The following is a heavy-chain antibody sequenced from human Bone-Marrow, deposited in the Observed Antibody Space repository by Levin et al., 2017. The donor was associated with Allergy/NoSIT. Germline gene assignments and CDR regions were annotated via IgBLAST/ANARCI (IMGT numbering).Heavy chain of an antibody. CDR2: INPNTGVA. CDR3: AREQGTLAATVYSYYGLDV. V-gene: IGHV1-2*06. CDR1: GYTFTGYY. D-gene: IGHD4-11*01. J-gene: IGHJ6*02. Sequence: ASVKVSCKASGYTFTGYYMHWVRQAPGQGLEWMGRINPNTGVANYAQKFQGRVTMTRETSISTVYMELSRLRSDDTAVYYCAREQGTLAATVYSYYGLDVGGQGTTVTVSS.